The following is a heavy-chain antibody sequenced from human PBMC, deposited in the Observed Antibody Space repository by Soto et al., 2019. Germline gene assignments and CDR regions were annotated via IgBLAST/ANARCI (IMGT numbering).Heavy chain of an antibody. V-gene: IGHV4-34*01. CDR3: ARGRILYYPYPKSGRFDP. CDR1: GGSFSGYY. D-gene: IGHD2-8*01. CDR2: INYSGST. Sequence: QVQLQQWGAGLLKPSETLSLTCAVSGGSFSGYYWTWIRQPPGEGLEWMGEINYSGSTNYNPSLKSRVTISVDTSKNQLSLRLTSVTAADTAVYYCARGRILYYPYPKSGRFDPWGQGTLVTVSS. J-gene: IGHJ5*02.